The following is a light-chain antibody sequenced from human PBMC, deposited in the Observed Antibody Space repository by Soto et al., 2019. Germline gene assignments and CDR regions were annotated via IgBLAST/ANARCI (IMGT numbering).Light chain of an antibody. CDR1: TIGSKS. CDR3: QVWDSNSDVV. Sequence: SYELTQPPSVSVAPGQTAMITCGGDTIGSKSVHWYQQKPGQAPVLVVYADADRPSGIPERFSGSNSGNMATLTISRVEVGDEAGYYCQVWDSNSDVVFGGGTKLTVL. V-gene: IGLV3-21*02. CDR2: ADA. J-gene: IGLJ2*01.